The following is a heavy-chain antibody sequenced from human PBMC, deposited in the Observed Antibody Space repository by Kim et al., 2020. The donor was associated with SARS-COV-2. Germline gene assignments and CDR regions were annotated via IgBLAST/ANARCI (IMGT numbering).Heavy chain of an antibody. J-gene: IGHJ5*02. CDR1: DFTFDAYG. Sequence: GGSLRLSCAASDFTFDAYGIHWVRQAPGKGLEWVAIIYNDGSRQYYGDSVRGRFSISRDNSKNAVWLQMSSLKAEDTAVYYCTTLRYNNFVGGLDPWGQGTLVTDSS. CDR3: TTLRYNNFVGGLDP. D-gene: IGHD1-1*01. V-gene: IGHV3-30*02. CDR2: IYNDGSRQ.